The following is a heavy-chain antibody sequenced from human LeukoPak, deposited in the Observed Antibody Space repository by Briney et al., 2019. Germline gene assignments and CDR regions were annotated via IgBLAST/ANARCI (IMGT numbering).Heavy chain of an antibody. CDR3: AREMGFNDSSGYYPY. V-gene: IGHV1-69*04. Sequence: ASVTVSCKASGGTFSSYAISWVRQAPGQGLEWMGRIIPILGIANYAQKFQGRVTITADKYTSTAYMELSSLRSEDRAVYYWAREMGFNDSSGYYPYWGQGTLVTVSS. J-gene: IGHJ4*02. CDR1: GGTFSSYA. D-gene: IGHD3-22*01. CDR2: IIPILGIA.